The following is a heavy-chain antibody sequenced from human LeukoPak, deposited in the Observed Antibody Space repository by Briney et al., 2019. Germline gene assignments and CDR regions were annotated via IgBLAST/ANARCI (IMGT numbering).Heavy chain of an antibody. D-gene: IGHD4-17*01. CDR3: ARSDLYGDYPPGNY. CDR2: IYYSGRT. V-gene: IGHV4-59*01. CDR1: GGSISTYY. Sequence: SETLSLTCTVSGGSISTYYWNWIRQPPGKGLEWIGYIYYSGRTNYNPSLKSRVSISIDTSKNQFSLKLSSVTAADTAFYSCARSDLYGDYPPGNYWGQGTLVAVSS. J-gene: IGHJ4*02.